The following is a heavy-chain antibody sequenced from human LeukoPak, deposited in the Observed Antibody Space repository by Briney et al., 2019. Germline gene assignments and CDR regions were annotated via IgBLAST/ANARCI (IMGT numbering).Heavy chain of an antibody. V-gene: IGHV3-21*01. CDR1: GFTFSSYS. CDR3: ARNLPYNYYGSGSYYTAIDY. Sequence: GGSLRLSCAASGFTFSSYSMNWVRQAPGKGLEWVSSISSSSSYIYYADSVKGRFTISRDNAKNSLYLQMNSLRAEYTAVYYCARNLPYNYYGSGSYYTAIDYWGQGTLVTVSS. CDR2: ISSSSSYI. J-gene: IGHJ4*02. D-gene: IGHD3-10*01.